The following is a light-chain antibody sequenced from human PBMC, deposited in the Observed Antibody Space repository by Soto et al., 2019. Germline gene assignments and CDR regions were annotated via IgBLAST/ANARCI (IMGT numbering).Light chain of an antibody. J-gene: IGKJ2*01. CDR2: AAS. V-gene: IGKV3-20*01. CDR1: QSLSSSY. Sequence: EIVLTQSPGTLSLSPGERATLSCRASQSLSSSYVVWYQQKPGQAPRLLIYAASRRATGIPDRFSGSGSATEYTLTLSRLEPVDFAVYYCQQQGTFGQGTKLEIK. CDR3: QQQGT.